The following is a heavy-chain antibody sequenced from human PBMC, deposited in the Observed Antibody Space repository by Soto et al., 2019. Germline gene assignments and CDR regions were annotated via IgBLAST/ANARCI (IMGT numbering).Heavy chain of an antibody. D-gene: IGHD1-20*01. Sequence: SETLSLTCAVYGGSFSGYYWSWIRQPPGKGLEWIGEINHSGSTNYNPSLKSRVTISVDTSKNQFSLKLSSVTAADTAVYYCARRYNWNGRWFDPWGQGTLVTVS. CDR2: INHSGST. CDR1: GGSFSGYY. V-gene: IGHV4-34*01. J-gene: IGHJ5*02. CDR3: ARRYNWNGRWFDP.